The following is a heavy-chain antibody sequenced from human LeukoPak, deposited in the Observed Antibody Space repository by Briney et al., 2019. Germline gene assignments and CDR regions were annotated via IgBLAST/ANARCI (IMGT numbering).Heavy chain of an antibody. CDR3: ARSERIIMILGGAFDI. V-gene: IGHV4-59*08. D-gene: IGHD3-22*01. Sequence: SETLSLTCTVSGDSISSYYWSWIRQPPGKGLEWIGYIYYSGSTNYSPSLKSRVTISVDTSKNQLSLKLSSVTAADTAVYYCARSERIIMILGGAFDIWGQGTVVTVSS. CDR2: IYYSGST. CDR1: GDSISSYY. J-gene: IGHJ3*02.